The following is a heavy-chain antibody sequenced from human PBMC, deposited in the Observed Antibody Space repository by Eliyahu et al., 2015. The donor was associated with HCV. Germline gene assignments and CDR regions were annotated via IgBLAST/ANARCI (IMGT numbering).Heavy chain of an antibody. V-gene: IGHV1-2*02. D-gene: IGHD6-6*01. Sequence: QVQLVQSGAEVKKPGASVKVSCKASGYTFXGYYMHWVRQAPGQGLEWMGWINPNSGGTNYAQKFQGRVTMTRDTSISTAYMELSRLRSDDTAVYYCARERQLPGVLWAFDYWGQGTLVTVSS. CDR2: INPNSGGT. J-gene: IGHJ4*02. CDR1: GYTFXGYY. CDR3: ARERQLPGVLWAFDY.